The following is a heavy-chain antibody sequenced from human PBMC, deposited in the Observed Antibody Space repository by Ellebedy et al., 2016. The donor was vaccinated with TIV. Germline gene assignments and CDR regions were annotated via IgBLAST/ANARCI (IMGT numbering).Heavy chain of an antibody. D-gene: IGHD2-2*01. Sequence: GESLKISCAASGFTFTGFSMSWVRQAPGKGLEWVAHIMENGYERHYVDSVKGRFTISRDNAKNSVSLQMNSLRADDTAVFYCVRFAFNYAMDSWGQGTLVTVSS. CDR2: IMENGYER. CDR3: VRFAFNYAMDS. CDR1: GFTFTGFS. V-gene: IGHV3-7*01. J-gene: IGHJ5*01.